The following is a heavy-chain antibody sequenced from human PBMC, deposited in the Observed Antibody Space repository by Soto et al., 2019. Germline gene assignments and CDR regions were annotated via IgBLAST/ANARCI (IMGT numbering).Heavy chain of an antibody. V-gene: IGHV3-21*01. CDR3: ARDGPAFYQQLVYNWFDS. CDR2: ISISSSYI. J-gene: IGHJ5*01. Sequence: PGGSLRLSCAASGFTFSSYSMNWVRQAPGKGLEWVSSISISSSYIYYADSVKGRFTISRDNAKNSLYLQMNSLRAEDTAVYYCARDGPAFYQQLVYNWFDSWGQGTLVTVSS. D-gene: IGHD6-13*01. CDR1: GFTFSSYS.